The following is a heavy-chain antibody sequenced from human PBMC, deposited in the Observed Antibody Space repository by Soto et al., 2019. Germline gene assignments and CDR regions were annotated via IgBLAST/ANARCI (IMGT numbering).Heavy chain of an antibody. D-gene: IGHD3-10*01. J-gene: IGHJ3*02. CDR3: AKDRLLLWFGEPPQDAFDI. CDR2: ISGSGGST. V-gene: IGHV3-23*01. CDR1: GFTFSSYA. Sequence: EVQLLESGGGLVQPGGSLRLSCAASGFTFSSYAMSWVRQAPGKGLEWVSAISGSGGSTYYADSVKGRFTISRDNSKNTLYLQMNSLRAEDMAVYYCAKDRLLLWFGEPPQDAFDIWGQGTMVTVSS.